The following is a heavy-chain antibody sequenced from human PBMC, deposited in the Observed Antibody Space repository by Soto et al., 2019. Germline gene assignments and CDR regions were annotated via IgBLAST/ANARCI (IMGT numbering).Heavy chain of an antibody. CDR1: GFTFSNYG. CDR3: AKLGSCSSTSCYLDY. CDR2: VSGGGGGT. Sequence: EVQLLESGGGLVQPGGSLRLSCAASGFTFSNYGMSWVRQAPGKGLEGVSTVSGGGGGTFYVDSVKGRFTISRDNSKNTVSLQMNSLRAEDTAVYYCAKLGSCSSTSCYLDYWGQGTLVTVSS. J-gene: IGHJ4*02. V-gene: IGHV3-23*01. D-gene: IGHD2-2*01.